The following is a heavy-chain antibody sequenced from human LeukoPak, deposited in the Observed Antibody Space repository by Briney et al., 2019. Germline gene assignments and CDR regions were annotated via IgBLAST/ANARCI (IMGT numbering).Heavy chain of an antibody. CDR3: ARRFMRIAAAGRVHYYYGMDV. CDR1: GYTFTSYD. D-gene: IGHD6-13*01. Sequence: ASVKVSCKASGYTFTSYDINWVRQATGQGLEWMGWMNPNSGNTGYAQKFQGRVTMTRNTSISTAYMELSSLRSEDTAVYYCARRFMRIAAAGRVHYYYGMDVWGQGTTVTVSS. CDR2: MNPNSGNT. J-gene: IGHJ6*02. V-gene: IGHV1-8*01.